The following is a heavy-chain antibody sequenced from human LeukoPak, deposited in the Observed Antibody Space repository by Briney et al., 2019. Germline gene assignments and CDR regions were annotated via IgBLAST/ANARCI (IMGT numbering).Heavy chain of an antibody. D-gene: IGHD5-18*01. CDR3: AKDRFEWIQLWPFDY. V-gene: IGHV3-23*01. J-gene: IGHJ4*02. CDR1: GFTFSDYY. CDR2: ISGSGGST. Sequence: GGSLRLSCAASGFTFSDYYMSWVRQAPGKGLEWVSAISGSGGSTYYADSVKGRFTISRDNSKNTLYLQMNSLRAEDTAVYYCAKDRFEWIQLWPFDYWGQGTLVTVSS.